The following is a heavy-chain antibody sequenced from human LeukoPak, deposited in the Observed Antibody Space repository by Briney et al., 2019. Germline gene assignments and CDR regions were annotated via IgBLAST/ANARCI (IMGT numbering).Heavy chain of an antibody. CDR1: GGSISSGSYY. J-gene: IGHJ3*02. Sequence: PSETLSLTCTVSGGSISSGSYYWSWIRRPAGKGLEWIGRIYTSGSTNYNPSLKSRVTISVDTSKNQFSLKLSSVTAADTAVYYCARVLRLAVAGTNAFDIWGQGTMVTVSS. D-gene: IGHD6-19*01. V-gene: IGHV4-61*02. CDR2: IYTSGST. CDR3: ARVLRLAVAGTNAFDI.